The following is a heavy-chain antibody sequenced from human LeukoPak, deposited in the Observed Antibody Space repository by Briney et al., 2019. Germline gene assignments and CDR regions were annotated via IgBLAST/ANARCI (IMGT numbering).Heavy chain of an antibody. CDR3: AREDIAAAGEGWFDP. CDR2: INPNSGGT. Sequence: ASVKVSCKASGYTFTGYYMHWVRQAPGQGLEWMGWINPNSGGTNYAQKFQGWVTMTRDTSISTAYMELSRLRSDDTAVYYCAREDIAAAGEGWFDPWGQGTLVTVSS. J-gene: IGHJ5*02. CDR1: GYTFTGYY. D-gene: IGHD6-13*01. V-gene: IGHV1-2*04.